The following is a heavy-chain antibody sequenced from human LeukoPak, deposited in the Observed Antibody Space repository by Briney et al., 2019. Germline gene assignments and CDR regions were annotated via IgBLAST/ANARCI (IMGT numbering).Heavy chain of an antibody. V-gene: IGHV4-59*01. J-gene: IGHJ4*02. CDR1: GGSISSYY. CDR2: IYYSGST. CDR3: ARGVVIAPQTFDH. Sequence: SETLSLTCTVSGGSISSYYWSWIRQPPGKGLEWIGYIYYSGSTNYNPSLKSRVTISVDTSKNQFSLKLSSVTAADTAVYYCARGVVIAPQTFDHWGQGTLVTVSS. D-gene: IGHD2-21*01.